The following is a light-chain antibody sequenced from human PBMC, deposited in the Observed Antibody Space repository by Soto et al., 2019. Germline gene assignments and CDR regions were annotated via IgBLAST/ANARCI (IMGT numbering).Light chain of an antibody. CDR3: QHYYSYFRT. V-gene: IGKV1-5*03. Sequence: DIQMTQSPSTLSASVGDRVTITCRASQSISSWLAWYQQKPGKAPKVLIYKASTLESGFPSRFSGSGYETEFTLTISSLQPDDFATYYCQHYYSYFRTFGQGTKVEVK. CDR1: QSISSW. J-gene: IGKJ1*01. CDR2: KAS.